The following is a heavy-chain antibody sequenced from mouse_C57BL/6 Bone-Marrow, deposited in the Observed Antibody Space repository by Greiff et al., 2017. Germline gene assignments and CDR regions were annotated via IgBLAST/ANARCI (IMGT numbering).Heavy chain of an antibody. J-gene: IGHJ4*01. V-gene: IGHV5-17*01. CDR2: ISSGSSTI. D-gene: IGHD3-1*01. CDR3: ARRGVGTCYYAMDY. Sequence: EVKVVESGGGLVKPGGSLKLSCAASGFTFSDYGMHWVRQAPEKGLEWVAYISSGSSTIYYADTVKGRFTISRDNAKNTQFLPMTSLRAEDTAMYYCARRGVGTCYYAMDYWGQGTSVTVSS. CDR1: GFTFSDYG.